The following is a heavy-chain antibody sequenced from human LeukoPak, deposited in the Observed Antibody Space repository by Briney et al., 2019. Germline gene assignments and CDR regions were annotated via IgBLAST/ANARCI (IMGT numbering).Heavy chain of an antibody. Sequence: GGSLRLSCAASGFTFADFAMSWFRQAPGKGLEWVGFIRSKTAGGTTEYAASVKGRFTISRDDSKSVAYLQMNSLKTEDTAVYYCSRESGWLRLRPYWGQGSLVTVSS. J-gene: IGHJ4*02. CDR2: IRSKTAGGTT. CDR3: SRESGWLRLRPY. D-gene: IGHD5-12*01. CDR1: GFTFADFA. V-gene: IGHV3-49*03.